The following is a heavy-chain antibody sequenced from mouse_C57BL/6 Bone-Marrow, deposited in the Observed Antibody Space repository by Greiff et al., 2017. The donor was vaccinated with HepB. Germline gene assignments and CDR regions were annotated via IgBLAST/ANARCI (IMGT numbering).Heavy chain of an antibody. V-gene: IGHV1-69*01. Sequence: VQLQQPGAELVMPGASVKLSCKASGYTFTSYWMHWVKQRPGQGLEWIGEIDPSDSYTNYNQKFKGKSTLTVDKSSSTAYMQLSSLTSEDSAVYYCARCGWLLPVDYWGQGTTLTVSS. CDR3: ARCGWLLPVDY. J-gene: IGHJ2*01. CDR2: IDPSDSYT. CDR1: GYTFTSYW. D-gene: IGHD2-3*01.